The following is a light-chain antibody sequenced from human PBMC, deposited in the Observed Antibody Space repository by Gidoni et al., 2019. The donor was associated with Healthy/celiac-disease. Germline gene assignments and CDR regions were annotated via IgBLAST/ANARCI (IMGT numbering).Light chain of an antibody. CDR3: QQRSNWLRT. CDR1: QSVSSY. V-gene: IGKV3-11*01. J-gene: IGKJ1*01. CDR2: AAS. Sequence: EIVLTQSPATLSFSPWEGATLSCRASQSVSSYLALYQQKPGQAPRLLIYAASNRATGIPARFSGSGSGTDFTLTISSLEPEDFAFYYCQQRSNWLRTFGQGTKVEIK.